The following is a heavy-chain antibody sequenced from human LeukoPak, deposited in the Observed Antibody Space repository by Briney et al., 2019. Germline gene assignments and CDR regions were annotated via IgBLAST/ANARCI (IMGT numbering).Heavy chain of an antibody. V-gene: IGHV4-34*01. J-gene: IGHJ5*02. D-gene: IGHD4-17*01. CDR1: GGSFSGYY. CDR2: INHSGST. Sequence: SETLSLTCAVYGGSFSGYYWSWIRQPPGKGLEWIGEINHSGSTNYIPSLKSRVTISVDTSKNQFSLKLSSVTAADTAVYYCARGLGDYGANWFDPWGQGTLVTVSS. CDR3: ARGLGDYGANWFDP.